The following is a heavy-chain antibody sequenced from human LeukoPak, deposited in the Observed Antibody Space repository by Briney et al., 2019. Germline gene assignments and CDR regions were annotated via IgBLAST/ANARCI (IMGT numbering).Heavy chain of an antibody. J-gene: IGHJ5*02. Sequence: PSETLSLTCTVPGGSIRSSSYYWGWIRQPPGTALEWIGRIYYSGSTYYNPSLKSRVTISVDTSKNQFSLKLSSVTAADTAVYYCARDLNYYDSSGYYPWGQGTLVTVSS. CDR3: ARDLNYYDSSGYYP. V-gene: IGHV4-39*07. CDR2: IYYSGST. CDR1: GGSIRSSSYY. D-gene: IGHD3-22*01.